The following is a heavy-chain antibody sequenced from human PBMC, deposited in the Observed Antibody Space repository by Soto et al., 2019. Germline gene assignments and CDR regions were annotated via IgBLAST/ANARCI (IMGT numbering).Heavy chain of an antibody. J-gene: IGHJ4*02. CDR3: AKHQGLQHIEPYDY. Sequence: GXXRLSCAASGFTFSNYVMNWVRQAPGKGLDWVSAISASGGSTYYADSVKGRFTISRDNSKNTMYLQMNSLRAEDTAVYYCAKHQGLQHIEPYDYWGQGTLVTVSS. D-gene: IGHD6-13*01. V-gene: IGHV3-23*01. CDR2: ISASGGST. CDR1: GFTFSNYV.